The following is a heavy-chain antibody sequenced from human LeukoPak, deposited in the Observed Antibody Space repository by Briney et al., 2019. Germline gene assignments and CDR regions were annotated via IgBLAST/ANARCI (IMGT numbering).Heavy chain of an antibody. CDR3: ATYDNWVAGDV. CDR1: EFTFSDYW. CDR2: IKKDGSEE. V-gene: IGHV3-7*01. D-gene: IGHD1-20*01. J-gene: IGHJ6*02. Sequence: GGSLRLSCAASEFTFSDYWVNWVRQAPGKGPEWVANIKKDGSEEHYVDSVKGRVTVSRDNAKNSLFLQMNSLRVEDTAVYYCATYDNWVAGDVWGQGTTVSVYS.